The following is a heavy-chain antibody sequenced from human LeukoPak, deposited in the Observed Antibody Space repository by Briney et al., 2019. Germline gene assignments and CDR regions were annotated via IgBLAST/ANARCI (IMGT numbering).Heavy chain of an antibody. CDR3: ARGGSSGWYWQVSYYFDY. V-gene: IGHV3-30*03. CDR2: LSNDGRHK. Sequence: GGSLRLSCVASGFIFNSYAMHWVRQAPGKGLEWVAVLSNDGRHKFYGDSVKGRFIISRDNSKNTLYLQMNSLRTDDTAVYYCARGGSSGWYWQVSYYFDYWGQGTLVTVSS. J-gene: IGHJ4*02. CDR1: GFIFNSYA. D-gene: IGHD6-19*01.